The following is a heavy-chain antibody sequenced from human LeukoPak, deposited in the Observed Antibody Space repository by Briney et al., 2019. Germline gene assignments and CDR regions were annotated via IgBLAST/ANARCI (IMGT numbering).Heavy chain of an antibody. Sequence: ASVKVSCKASGYTFTRYYMQWVRQAPGQGLEWMGIINPSGGNANYAQEFQGRVTLTRDTSTSTVYMELSSLTSEDTAIYYCARERDSSSSSGYWGQGTLVTVSS. CDR2: INPSGGNA. J-gene: IGHJ4*02. CDR1: GYTFTRYY. CDR3: ARERDSSSSSGY. V-gene: IGHV1-46*01. D-gene: IGHD6-13*01.